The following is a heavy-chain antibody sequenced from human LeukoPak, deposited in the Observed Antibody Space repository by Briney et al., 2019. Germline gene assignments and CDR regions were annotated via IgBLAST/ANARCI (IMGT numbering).Heavy chain of an antibody. V-gene: IGHV4-31*03. CDR2: IYYSGST. CDR1: GGSISSGGYY. Sequence: PSETLSLTCTVSGGSISSGGYYWSWIRQHPGKGLEWIGYIYYSGSTYYNPSLKSRVTISVDTSKNRFSLKLSSVTAADTAVYYCVTGTTEAVFDYWGQGTLVTVSS. J-gene: IGHJ4*02. D-gene: IGHD1-7*01. CDR3: VTGTTEAVFDY.